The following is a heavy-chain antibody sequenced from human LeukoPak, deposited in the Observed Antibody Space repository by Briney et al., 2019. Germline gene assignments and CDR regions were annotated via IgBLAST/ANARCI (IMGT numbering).Heavy chain of an antibody. V-gene: IGHV4-59*01. CDR1: GGSISSYY. J-gene: IGHJ4*02. Sequence: SETLSLTCTVSGGSISSYYWSWIRQPPGKGLEWIGYIYYSGSTNYNPSLKSRVTISVDTSKNQCSLKLSYVTAADTAVYYCARVHKGDTAMVIGFDYWGQGTLVTVSS. CDR3: ARVHKGDTAMVIGFDY. D-gene: IGHD5-18*01. CDR2: IYYSGST.